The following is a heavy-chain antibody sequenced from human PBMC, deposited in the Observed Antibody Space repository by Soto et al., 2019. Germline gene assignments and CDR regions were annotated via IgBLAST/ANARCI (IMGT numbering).Heavy chain of an antibody. CDR3: ARGDMSARSTCAE. J-gene: IGHJ4*02. Sequence: QVQLVQSGAEVKKPGASVTVSCKASGYTFTSYYIHWGRQAPGQGPEWLGIINPGVGSTGFAQNFQDRITLTKDQSTSTVFLQRSSLKPEDTAVYYCARGDMSARSTCAEWGQGTLVTVSA. CDR1: GYTFTSYY. V-gene: IGHV1-46*01. CDR2: INPGVGST. D-gene: IGHD6-6*01.